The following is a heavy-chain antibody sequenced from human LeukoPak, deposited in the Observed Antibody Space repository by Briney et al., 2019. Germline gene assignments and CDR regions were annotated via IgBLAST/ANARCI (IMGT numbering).Heavy chain of an antibody. CDR2: INPNSGGT. D-gene: IGHD3-10*01. CDR3: ARVGRIWFGDPTGDY. Sequence: ASVKVSCKASGYTFTGYYMHWVRQAPGQGLEWMGWINPNSGGTNYAQKFQGRVTMTRDTSISTAYMELSRLRSDDTAVYYCARVGRIWFGDPTGDYWGQGTLVTVSS. J-gene: IGHJ4*02. V-gene: IGHV1-2*02. CDR1: GYTFTGYY.